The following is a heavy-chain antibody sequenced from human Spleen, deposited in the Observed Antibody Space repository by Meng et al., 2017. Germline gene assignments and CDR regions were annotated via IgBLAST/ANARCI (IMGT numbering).Heavy chain of an antibody. V-gene: IGHV4-38-2*01. CDR3: ARVDSSGWKVYYYYGMDV. CDR2: IYHSGST. Sequence: GSLRLSCAVSGYSISSGYYWGWIRQPPGKGLEWIGSIYHSGSTYYNPSLKSRVTISVDTSKNQFSLKLSSVTAADTAVYYCARVDSSGWKVYYYYGMDVWGQGTTVTVSS. J-gene: IGHJ6*02. D-gene: IGHD6-19*01. CDR1: GYSISSGYY.